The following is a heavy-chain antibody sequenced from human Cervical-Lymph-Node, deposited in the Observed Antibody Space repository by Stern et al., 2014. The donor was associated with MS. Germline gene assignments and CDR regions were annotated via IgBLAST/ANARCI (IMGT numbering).Heavy chain of an antibody. CDR1: GFSLTTNGVG. CDR3: AHENYYDSNGDPRNYFDP. V-gene: IGHV2-5*02. Sequence: QVTLRESGPTLVKPSQTLTLTCNFSGFSLTTNGVGVGWFRQPPGKALEWLAVIYWDDVKRYRPSLKGRLAINKDTSKSQVVLTMTNMDPADTATYYCAHENYYDSNGDPRNYFDPWGQGTMVTVSS. D-gene: IGHD3-16*01. CDR2: IYWDDVK. J-gene: IGHJ5*02.